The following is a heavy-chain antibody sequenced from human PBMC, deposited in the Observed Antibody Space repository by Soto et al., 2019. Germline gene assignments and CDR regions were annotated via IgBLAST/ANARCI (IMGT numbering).Heavy chain of an antibody. CDR1: GYNFTSYW. J-gene: IGHJ6*02. V-gene: IGHV5-10-1*03. D-gene: IGHD3-3*01. CDR3: ARRGYDFWSGLDV. CDR2: IDPTDSFT. Sequence: EVQLVQSGAEVKKPGESLRISCKGSGYNFTSYWIIWVRQMPGKGLEWMGNIDPTDSFTNYSPSFQGHVTISTDKSMSTAYLQWGTLKASDTAMYYCARRGYDFWSGLDVWGQGITVTISS.